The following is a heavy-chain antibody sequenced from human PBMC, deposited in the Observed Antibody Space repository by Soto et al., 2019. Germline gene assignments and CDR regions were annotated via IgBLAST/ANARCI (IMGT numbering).Heavy chain of an antibody. CDR2: IYFSGTT. Sequence: SETLSLTCIVSGGSITGYYWNWFRQPPGKGLEWIGYIYFSGTTNYNPSLKSRLTISVDTSKNQFSLRLSSVTAADTAVYYCVRGYGGYNHYFDSWGQGTLVTVSS. D-gene: IGHD5-12*01. CDR1: GGSITGYY. V-gene: IGHV4-59*01. CDR3: VRGYGGYNHYFDS. J-gene: IGHJ4*02.